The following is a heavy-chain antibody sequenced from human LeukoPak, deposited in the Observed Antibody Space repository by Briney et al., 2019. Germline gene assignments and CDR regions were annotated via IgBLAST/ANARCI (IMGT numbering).Heavy chain of an antibody. J-gene: IGHJ4*02. CDR3: ARDLSVYGSEYYFDY. Sequence: SETLSLTCTVSGGSISSYYWSWIRQPAGKGLEWIGRIYTSGSTNYNPSLKSRVTMSVDTSKNQFSLKLSSVTAADTAVYYCARDLSVYGSEYYFDYWGQGTQVTVSS. CDR1: GGSISSYY. V-gene: IGHV4-4*07. D-gene: IGHD3-10*01. CDR2: IYTSGST.